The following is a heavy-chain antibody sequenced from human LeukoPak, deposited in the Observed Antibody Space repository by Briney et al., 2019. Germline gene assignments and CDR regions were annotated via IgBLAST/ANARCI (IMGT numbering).Heavy chain of an antibody. CDR1: GCTFSRYA. CDR3: ARELLWFGGFDY. Sequence: SGRCLRLSCATSGCTFSRYAMHWVRQAPGKGLEWVAVISYDGSNKYYADSVKGRFTISRDNSKNTLYLQMNSLRAEDTAVYYCARELLWFGGFDYWGQGTLVTVSS. V-gene: IGHV3-30-3*01. D-gene: IGHD3-10*01. J-gene: IGHJ4*02. CDR2: ISYDGSNK.